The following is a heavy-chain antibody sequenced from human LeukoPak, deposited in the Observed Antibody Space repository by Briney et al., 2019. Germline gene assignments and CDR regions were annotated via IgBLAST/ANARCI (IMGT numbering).Heavy chain of an antibody. V-gene: IGHV5-51*01. CDR2: IYPGDSDT. J-gene: IGHJ3*02. CDR3: AGPCSSTSCYTDGAFDI. CDR1: GYSFTSYW. D-gene: IGHD2-2*02. Sequence: PGESLKISCKGSGYSFTSYWIGWVRQMPGKGLEWMGIIYPGDSDTRYSPSFQGQVTISADKSISTAYLQWSSLKASDTAMYYCAGPCSSTSCYTDGAFDIWGQGTMVTVSS.